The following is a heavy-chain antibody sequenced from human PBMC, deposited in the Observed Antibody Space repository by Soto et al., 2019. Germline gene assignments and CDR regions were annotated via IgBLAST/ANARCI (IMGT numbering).Heavy chain of an antibody. V-gene: IGHV4-34*01. Sequence: NPSETLSLTCAVYGGSFSGYYWSWIRQPPGKGLEWIGAINHSGSTNYNPSLTSRVTISVDTSKNHFSLKLRSVTAADTAVYYCARGIVLRFLEWLSQRGPGRWFDPWGQGTLVTV. CDR3: ARGIVLRFLEWLSQRGPGRWFDP. D-gene: IGHD3-3*01. CDR2: INHSGST. J-gene: IGHJ5*02. CDR1: GGSFSGYY.